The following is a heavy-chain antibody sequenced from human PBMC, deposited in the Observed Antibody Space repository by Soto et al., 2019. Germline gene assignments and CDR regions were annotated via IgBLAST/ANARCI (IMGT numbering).Heavy chain of an antibody. CDR2: ISYTGRT. J-gene: IGHJ5*02. V-gene: IGHV4-31*11. D-gene: IGHD6-6*01. CDR3: ARGSFSSSSSWFDP. Sequence: SETLSLTCAVSGGSISSDANFWSWIRQLPGRGLEWIGYISYTGRTYYTPSLNSRLTISLDTSKNLFSLRLSAVTAADTAVYFCARGSFSSSSSWFDPWGQGTLVTVSS. CDR1: GGSISSDANF.